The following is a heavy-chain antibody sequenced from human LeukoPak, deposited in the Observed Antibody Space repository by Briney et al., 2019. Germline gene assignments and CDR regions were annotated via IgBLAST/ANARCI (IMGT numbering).Heavy chain of an antibody. Sequence: GGSLRLSCAASGFTFSSYGMHWVRQAPGKGLEWVAFIRYDGSNKYYADSVKGRFTISRDNSKNTLYLQMNSLTAEDTAVYYCARDNGYGSGSFDYWGQGTLVTVSS. CDR1: GFTFSSYG. J-gene: IGHJ4*02. D-gene: IGHD3-10*01. CDR2: IRYDGSNK. V-gene: IGHV3-30*02. CDR3: ARDNGYGSGSFDY.